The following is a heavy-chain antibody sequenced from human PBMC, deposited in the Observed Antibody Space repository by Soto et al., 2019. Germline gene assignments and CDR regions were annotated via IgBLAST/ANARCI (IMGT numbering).Heavy chain of an antibody. CDR2: IIPIFGRT. J-gene: IGHJ6*02. Sequence: ASVKVSCKPSGGTFANFAFRWVRQAPGQGLEGMGGIIPIFGRTNLARRFQGRVTITADESTTVAYMGLSSLRFEDTAVYYCARGYSGFDGGDIGYYGMDAWGQGTTVTVSS. CDR1: GGTFANFA. CDR3: ARGYSGFDGGDIGYYGMDA. D-gene: IGHD5-12*01. V-gene: IGHV1-69*13.